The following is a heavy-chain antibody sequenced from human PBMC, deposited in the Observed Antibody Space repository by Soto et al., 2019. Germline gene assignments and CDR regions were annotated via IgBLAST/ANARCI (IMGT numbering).Heavy chain of an antibody. J-gene: IGHJ4*02. CDR1: GYTFTSYY. CDR2: INPSGGST. V-gene: IGHV1-46*03. Sequence: GASVKVSCKASGYTFTSYYMHWVRQAPGQGLEWMGIINPSGGSTSYAQKFQGRVTMTRDTSTSTVYMELSSLRSEDTAVYYCARTYYDILTGYYSGPFYWGQGTLVTVSS. D-gene: IGHD3-9*01. CDR3: ARTYYDILTGYYSGPFY.